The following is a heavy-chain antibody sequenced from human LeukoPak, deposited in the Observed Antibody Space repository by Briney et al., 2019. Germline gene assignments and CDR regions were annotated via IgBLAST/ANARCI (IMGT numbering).Heavy chain of an antibody. Sequence: GRSLRLSCAASGFTFSSYGMHWVRQAPGKGLEWVAVISDEGSNKHYADSMKGRFTISRDNSNNTLYLQMNSLRPEDTAVYHCARQNDFWSGYEDYWGQGTLVTVSS. J-gene: IGHJ4*02. CDR1: GFTFSSYG. D-gene: IGHD3-3*01. CDR3: ARQNDFWSGYEDY. V-gene: IGHV3-30*19. CDR2: ISDEGSNK.